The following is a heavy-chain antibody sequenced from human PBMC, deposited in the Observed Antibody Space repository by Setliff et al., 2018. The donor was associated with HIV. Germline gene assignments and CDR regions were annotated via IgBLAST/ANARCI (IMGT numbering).Heavy chain of an antibody. CDR1: GGSISSHY. D-gene: IGHD2-8*01. CDR2: VYYSGST. V-gene: IGHV4-59*11. Sequence: PSETLSLTCTVSGGSISSHYWSWIRQPPGKGLEWIGSVYYSGSTNYNPSLKIRITISLDTSNAQFSLNGGSVTAADTAVYFCSTVVTLAYCHDGLCPAFDSWGQGALVTVSS. J-gene: IGHJ4*02. CDR3: STVVTLAYCHDGLCPAFDS.